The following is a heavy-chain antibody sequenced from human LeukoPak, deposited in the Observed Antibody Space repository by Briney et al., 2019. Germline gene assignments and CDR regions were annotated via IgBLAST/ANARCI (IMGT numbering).Heavy chain of an antibody. J-gene: IGHJ4*02. D-gene: IGHD2-2*01. CDR2: IRYDGSNK. CDR3: AIPFGRGVVVPAAIGGGIDY. CDR1: GFTFSSYG. V-gene: IGHV3-30*02. Sequence: GGSLRLSCAASGFTFSSYGMHWVRQAPGKGLEWVAFIRYDGSNKYYADSVKGRFTISRDNSKNTLYLQMNSLRAEDAAVYYCAIPFGRGVVVPAAIGGGIDYWGQGTLVTVSS.